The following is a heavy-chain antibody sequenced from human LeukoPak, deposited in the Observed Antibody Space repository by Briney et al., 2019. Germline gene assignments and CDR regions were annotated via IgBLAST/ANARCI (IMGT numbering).Heavy chain of an antibody. CDR1: GGSISSSSYY. D-gene: IGHD3-22*01. J-gene: IGHJ6*03. Sequence: SETLSLTCTVSGGSISSSSYYWGWIRQPPGKGLEWIGSIYYSGSTYYNPSLKSRVTISVDTSKNQFSLKLSSVTAADTAVYYCARVITMIVAMDYYMDVWGKGTTGTVSS. V-gene: IGHV4-39*07. CDR2: IYYSGST. CDR3: ARVITMIVAMDYYMDV.